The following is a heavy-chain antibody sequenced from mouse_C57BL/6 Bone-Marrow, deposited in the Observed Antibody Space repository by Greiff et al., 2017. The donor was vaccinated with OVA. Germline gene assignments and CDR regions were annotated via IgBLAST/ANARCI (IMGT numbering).Heavy chain of an antibody. CDR1: GFNIKDYY. CDR2: IDPEDGET. V-gene: IGHV14-2*01. J-gene: IGHJ3*01. CDR3: ARGETGTAWFAY. D-gene: IGHD4-1*01. Sequence: EVKLMESGAELVKPGASVKLSCTASGFNIKDYYMHWVKQRTEQGLEWIGRIDPEDGETKYAPKFQGKATITADTSSNTAYLQLSSLTSEDTAVYYCARGETGTAWFAYWGQGTLVTVSA.